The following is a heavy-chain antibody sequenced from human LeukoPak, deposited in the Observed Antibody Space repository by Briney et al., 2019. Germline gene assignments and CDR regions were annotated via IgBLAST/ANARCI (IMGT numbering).Heavy chain of an antibody. V-gene: IGHV3-7*01. Sequence: PGGSLRLSCAASGFTLSSYWMTWVRQAPGKGLEWVANINQGGSGKYYVDSVKGRFTISRDNARNSLYLQMNSLRAEGTAVYYCGRGDPDYWGQGTLVTVSS. CDR3: GRGDPDY. CDR2: INQGGSGK. J-gene: IGHJ4*02. CDR1: GFTLSSYW.